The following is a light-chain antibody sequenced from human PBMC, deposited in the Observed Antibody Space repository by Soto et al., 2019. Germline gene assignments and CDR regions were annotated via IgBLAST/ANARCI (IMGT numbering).Light chain of an antibody. CDR1: SNDIGGSNF. J-gene: IGLJ2*01. Sequence: QSALTQPPSASGSPGQSVTISCTGTSNDIGGSNFVSWYQQHPDKAPKLIIYEVTKRPSGVPDRFSAFKSGNTSSLTVSGLQPEDEADYYCGSYAGSNNMLFGGGTKLTVL. CDR2: EVT. V-gene: IGLV2-8*01. CDR3: GSYAGSNNML.